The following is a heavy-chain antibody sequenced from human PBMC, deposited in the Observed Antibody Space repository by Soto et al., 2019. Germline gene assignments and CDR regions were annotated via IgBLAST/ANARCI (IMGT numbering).Heavy chain of an antibody. D-gene: IGHD4-17*01. CDR2: IYHSGST. J-gene: IGHJ4*02. Sequence: SETLSLTCAVSGGSISSGGYAWSWIRQPPGKGLEWIGYIYHSGSTYYNPSLKSRVTISVDRSKNQFSLKLSSVTAADTAVYYCARASTTVTTLDYWGQGTLVTVSS. V-gene: IGHV4-30-2*01. CDR1: GGSISSGGYA. CDR3: ARASTTVTTLDY.